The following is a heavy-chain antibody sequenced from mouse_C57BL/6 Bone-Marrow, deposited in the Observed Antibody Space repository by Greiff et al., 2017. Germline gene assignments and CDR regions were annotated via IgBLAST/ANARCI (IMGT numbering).Heavy chain of an antibody. CDR1: GYSFTDYN. CDR2: INPNYGTT. Sequence: EVKLMESGPELVKPGASVKISCKASGYSFTDYNMNWVKQSNGKSLEWIGVINPNYGTTSYNQKFKGKATLTVDQSSSTAYMQLNSLTSEDSAVYYCARSRNYSNSWFAYWGQGTLVTVSA. CDR3: ARSRNYSNSWFAY. D-gene: IGHD2-5*01. V-gene: IGHV1-39*01. J-gene: IGHJ3*01.